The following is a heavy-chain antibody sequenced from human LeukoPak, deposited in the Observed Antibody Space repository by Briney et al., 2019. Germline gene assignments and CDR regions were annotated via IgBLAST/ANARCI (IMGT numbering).Heavy chain of an antibody. V-gene: IGHV5-51*01. D-gene: IGHD1-26*01. CDR2: IYPDDSDT. Sequence: PGESLKISCKGSGYSFTNYWIGWVRQMPGKGLEWVGIIYPDDSDTRYSPSFQGQVTISADKSINTAYLQWGSLKASDTAMYYCARHTPTDTGSHYMEWGQGALVTVSS. CDR3: ARHTPTDTGSHYME. CDR1: GYSFTNYW. J-gene: IGHJ4*02.